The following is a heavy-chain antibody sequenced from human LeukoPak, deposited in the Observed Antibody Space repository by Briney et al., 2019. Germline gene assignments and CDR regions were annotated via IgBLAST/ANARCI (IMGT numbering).Heavy chain of an antibody. CDR1: GFTFNTYA. CDR3: ARDLSGSLYYFDY. D-gene: IGHD1-26*01. Sequence: GESLRLSCAASGFTFNTYAMTWVRQAPGKGLEWVPATSASGRSTYYADSVKGRFTISRDNSKNTLYLQMNSLRAEDTAVYYCARDLSGSLYYFDYWGQGTLVTVSS. CDR2: TSASGRST. J-gene: IGHJ4*02. V-gene: IGHV3-23*01.